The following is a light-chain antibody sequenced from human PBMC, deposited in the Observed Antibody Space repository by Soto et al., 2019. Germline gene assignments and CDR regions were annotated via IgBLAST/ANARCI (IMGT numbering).Light chain of an antibody. J-gene: IGLJ1*01. V-gene: IGLV2-23*01. CDR2: EGS. Sequence: QSALTQPASVSGSPGQSITISCTGTSSDVGSYNLVSWYQQHPGKAPKVMIYEGSKRPSGVSNRFSGSKSGNTASLTISGLQAEDEADYYCCSYVGSYVFGTGTKVTVL. CDR3: CSYVGSYV. CDR1: SSDVGSYNL.